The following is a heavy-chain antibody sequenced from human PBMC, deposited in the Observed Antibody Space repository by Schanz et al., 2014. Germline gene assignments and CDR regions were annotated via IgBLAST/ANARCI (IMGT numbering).Heavy chain of an antibody. J-gene: IGHJ4*02. CDR1: GFTFSSYA. CDR3: ARAHGLNWYGKWLDC. D-gene: IGHD1-1*01. CDR2: IWNNGVTK. V-gene: IGHV3-33*08. Sequence: QVQLVESGGGVVQPGRSLRLSCAAYGFTFSSYAMHWVRQAPGKGLEWVAVIWNNGVTKYYADSVRGRFTISRDRFQNTLYLRMSSLRADDTAVYFCARAHGLNWYGKWLDCWGQGTQVTVSS.